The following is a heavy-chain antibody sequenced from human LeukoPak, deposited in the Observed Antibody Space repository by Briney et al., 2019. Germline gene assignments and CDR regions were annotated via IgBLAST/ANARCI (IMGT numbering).Heavy chain of an antibody. V-gene: IGHV1-69*05. D-gene: IGHD3-22*01. CDR3: ARGGTFYSDTTGYDYDY. J-gene: IGHJ4*02. Sequence: SVKVSCKASGGTFSSYAISWVRQAPGQGLEWMGGIIPIFGTANYAQKFQGRVTITTDESTSTAYMELSSLRSEDTAVYYCARGGTFYSDTTGYDYDYWGQGTLVGVSS. CDR1: GGTFSSYA. CDR2: IIPIFGTA.